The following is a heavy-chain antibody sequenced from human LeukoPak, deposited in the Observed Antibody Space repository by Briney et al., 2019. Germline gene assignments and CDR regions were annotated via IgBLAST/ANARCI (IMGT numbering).Heavy chain of an antibody. V-gene: IGHV4-59*08. CDR3: ARHAPPIRGGDEWDFDY. CDR1: GGSISSYY. Sequence: KPSETLSLTCTVSGGSISSYYWSWIRQPPGKGLEWIGYIYYSGSTNYNPSLKSRVTISVDTSKNQYSLKLSSVTAADTAVYYCARHAPPIRGGDEWDFDYWGQGTLVTVSS. CDR2: IYYSGST. D-gene: IGHD3-10*01. J-gene: IGHJ4*02.